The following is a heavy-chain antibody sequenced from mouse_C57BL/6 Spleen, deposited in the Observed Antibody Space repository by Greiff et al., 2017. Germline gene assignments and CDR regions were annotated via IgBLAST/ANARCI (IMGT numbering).Heavy chain of an antibody. Sequence: VQLQQSGPELVKPGASVKISCKASGYAFSSSWMNWVKQRPGKGLEWIGRIYPGDGDTNYNGKFKGKATLTADKSSSTAYMQLSSLTSEDSAVYFCAREKTAQATLDDWGQGTTLTVSS. CDR1: GYAFSSSW. J-gene: IGHJ2*01. CDR2: IYPGDGDT. CDR3: AREKTAQATLDD. V-gene: IGHV1-82*01. D-gene: IGHD3-2*02.